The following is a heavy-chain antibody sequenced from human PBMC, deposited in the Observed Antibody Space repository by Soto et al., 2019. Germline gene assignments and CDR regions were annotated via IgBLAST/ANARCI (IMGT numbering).Heavy chain of an antibody. CDR3: ASTCGGSGYLAGSMWFQH. Sequence: QVQLVQSGAEVKKPGSSVKVSCKASGGTFSSYTISWVRQAPGQGLEWMGRIIPILGIANYAQKFQGRVTITADKSTSTAYMELSSLRSEDTAVYYCASTCGGSGYLAGSMWFQHWGQGTLVTVSS. J-gene: IGHJ1*01. CDR1: GGTFSSYT. D-gene: IGHD2-15*01. V-gene: IGHV1-69*02. CDR2: IIPILGIA.